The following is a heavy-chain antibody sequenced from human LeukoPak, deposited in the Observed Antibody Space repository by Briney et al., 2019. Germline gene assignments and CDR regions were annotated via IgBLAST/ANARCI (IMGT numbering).Heavy chain of an antibody. V-gene: IGHV3-30*02. CDR3: AKRVVPAALTDAFDI. D-gene: IGHD2-2*01. Sequence: GGSLRLSCAASGFTFSSYGMHWVRQAPGKGLEWVAFIRYDGSNKYYADSVKGRFTISRDNSKNTLYLQMNSLRAEDTAVYYCAKRVVPAALTDAFDIWGQGTMVTVSS. CDR2: IRYDGSNK. CDR1: GFTFSSYG. J-gene: IGHJ3*02.